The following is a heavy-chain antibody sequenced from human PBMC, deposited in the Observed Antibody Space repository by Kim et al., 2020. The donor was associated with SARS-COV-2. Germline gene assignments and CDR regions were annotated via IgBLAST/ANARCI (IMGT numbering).Heavy chain of an antibody. J-gene: IGHJ4*02. CDR3: ARQWTFSSGWWTLDY. V-gene: IGHV4-59*08. CDR2: VYYSGST. D-gene: IGHD6-19*01. CDR1: GDSISDLH. Sequence: SETLSLTCTVSGDSISDLHWSWIRQPPGKGLEWIGYVYYSGSTNYNPSLKSRVTISVDTSKNHFSLRLTSVTAADTAVYYCARQWTFSSGWWTLDYWGRGTLVTVSS.